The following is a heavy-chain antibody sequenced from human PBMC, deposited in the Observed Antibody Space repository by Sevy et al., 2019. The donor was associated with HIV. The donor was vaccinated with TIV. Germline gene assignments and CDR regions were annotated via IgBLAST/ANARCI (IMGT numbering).Heavy chain of an antibody. CDR3: VREGLGGFSYSLDC. J-gene: IGHJ4*02. Sequence: GGSLRLSCAASGFTFSSYWMSWVRQAPGKGLEWVATMKEDGSEKSYVDSVRSRFTISRDNAKNSLYLQMNSLRVDDTALYYCVREGLGGFSYSLDCWGQGTLVTVSS. CDR2: MKEDGSEK. V-gene: IGHV3-7*01. D-gene: IGHD5-18*01. CDR1: GFTFSSYW.